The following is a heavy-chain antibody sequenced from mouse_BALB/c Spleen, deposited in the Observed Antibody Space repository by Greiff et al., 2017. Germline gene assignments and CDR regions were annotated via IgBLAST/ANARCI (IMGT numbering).Heavy chain of an antibody. CDR1: GFTFSSYA. D-gene: IGHD2-14*01. J-gene: IGHJ2*01. V-gene: IGHV5-9-4*01. Sequence: DVMLVESGGGLVKPGGSLKLSCAASGFTFSSYAMSWVRQSPEKRLEWVAEISSGGSYTYYPDTVTGRFTISRDNAKNTLYLEMSSLRSEDTAMYYCARDRYDGYFDYWGQGTTLTVSS. CDR3: ARDRYDGYFDY. CDR2: ISSGGSYT.